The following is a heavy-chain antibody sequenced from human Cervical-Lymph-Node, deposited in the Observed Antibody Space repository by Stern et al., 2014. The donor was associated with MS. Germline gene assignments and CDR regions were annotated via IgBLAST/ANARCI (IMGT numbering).Heavy chain of an antibody. Sequence: QVQLVQSGAEVKKPGASVKVSCKASGYSFTNYYMHWVRQAPGQGLEWMGIINPSGGTASYAQKFQGRVTMTRDTSTSTVYMELSSLRSEDTAVYYCAGLTYNWFDPWGQGTLVTVSS. CDR3: AGLTYNWFDP. V-gene: IGHV1-46*01. J-gene: IGHJ5*02. CDR1: GYSFTNYY. CDR2: INPSGGTA. D-gene: IGHD3-9*01.